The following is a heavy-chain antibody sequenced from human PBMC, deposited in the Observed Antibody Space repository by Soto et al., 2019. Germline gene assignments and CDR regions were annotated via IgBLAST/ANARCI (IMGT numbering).Heavy chain of an antibody. CDR3: ARKLELRGSYYYYDMDV. Sequence: GASVKVSCKASGYTFTDYYMHWVRQAPGQGLEWMGWINPNSGGTNYAQKFQGRVTMTRDTSISTAYMELSRLRSDDTAVYYCARKLELRGSYYYYDMDVWGQGTTVTVSS. J-gene: IGHJ6*02. CDR1: GYTFTDYY. D-gene: IGHD1-7*01. V-gene: IGHV1-2*02. CDR2: INPNSGGT.